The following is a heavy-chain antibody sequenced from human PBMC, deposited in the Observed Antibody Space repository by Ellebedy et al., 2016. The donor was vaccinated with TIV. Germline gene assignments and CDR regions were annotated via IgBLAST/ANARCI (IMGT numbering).Heavy chain of an antibody. Sequence: GGSLRLSCAASGFTFSSYAMAWVRQAPGKGLEWVSTISDRGGSTYYADSVKGRFTISRDNAKNSLYLQMNSLRDEDTAVYYCARAPRSRFGEYRTGFDYWGQGTLVTVSS. CDR1: GFTFSSYA. D-gene: IGHD3-10*01. CDR3: ARAPRSRFGEYRTGFDY. CDR2: ISDRGGST. J-gene: IGHJ4*02. V-gene: IGHV3-23*01.